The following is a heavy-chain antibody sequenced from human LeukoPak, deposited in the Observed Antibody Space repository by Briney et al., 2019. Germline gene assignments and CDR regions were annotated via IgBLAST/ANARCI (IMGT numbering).Heavy chain of an antibody. J-gene: IGHJ4*02. D-gene: IGHD5-12*01. CDR2: INPSGGST. V-gene: IGHV1-46*01. CDR1: GYSLTNYY. CDR3: ARGAPTTRIGAGRFDY. Sequence: ASVKVSCTASGYSLTNYYVHWVRQAPGQGLEWVGDINPSGGSTNYAQKFQGRITVTRDTYTNTVYMDLSSLRTEDTATYYCARGAPTTRIGAGRFDYWGQGSLLTVAS.